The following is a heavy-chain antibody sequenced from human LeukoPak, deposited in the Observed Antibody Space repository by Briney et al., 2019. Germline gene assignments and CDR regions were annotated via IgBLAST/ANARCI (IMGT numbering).Heavy chain of an antibody. CDR3: ARGDYYDSGSPYFDY. D-gene: IGHD3-22*01. Sequence: SETLSLACTVSGGSISSYYWSWIRQPPGKGLEWIGYIYYSGSTNYNPSLKSRVTISEDTSKNQFSLKLSSVTAADTAVYYCARGDYYDSGSPYFDYWGQGTLVTVSS. CDR2: IYYSGST. J-gene: IGHJ4*02. CDR1: GGSISSYY. V-gene: IGHV4-59*08.